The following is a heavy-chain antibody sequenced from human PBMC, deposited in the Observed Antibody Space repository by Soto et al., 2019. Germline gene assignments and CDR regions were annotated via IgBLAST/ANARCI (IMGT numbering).Heavy chain of an antibody. J-gene: IGHJ4*02. CDR2: IRASNGTR. CDR1: GYDFSSYG. CDR3: VIDPQRNDY. V-gene: IGHV1-18*04. D-gene: IGHD2-2*01. Sequence: QVQLVQSGAEVKKPGASVKVSCKDSGYDFSSYGISWVRQAPGQGLEWMGWIRASNGTRDYAQQFQGRVTMTSDTSRTTAYMALRSLRSDDTAVYYSVIDPQRNDYWGQGTLVNVAS.